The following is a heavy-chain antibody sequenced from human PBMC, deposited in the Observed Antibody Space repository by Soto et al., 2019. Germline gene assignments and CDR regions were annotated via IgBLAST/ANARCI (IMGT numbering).Heavy chain of an antibody. J-gene: IGHJ6*03. Sequence: EVQLVESGGGLVQPGGSLRLSCAASGFTFSSYWMHCVRQAPGEGLVRVSRIDNDGNTTPFADAMKGRFTISRDNAKNRLYLQMNSLMADDTTVYYCVRELPRDHYYMDVWGKGTTVIVSS. CDR3: VRELPRDHYYMDV. D-gene: IGHD2-15*01. CDR2: IDNDGNTT. V-gene: IGHV3-74*03. CDR1: GFTFSSYW.